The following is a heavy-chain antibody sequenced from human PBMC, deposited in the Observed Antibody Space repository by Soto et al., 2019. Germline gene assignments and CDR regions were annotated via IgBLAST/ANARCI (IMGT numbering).Heavy chain of an antibody. D-gene: IGHD5-18*01. CDR3: ARQRYAGYSYGLYWFDP. V-gene: IGHV4-39*01. J-gene: IGHJ5*02. CDR2: IYYSGTT. Sequence: LSLTCVVSGGSVTNTTYFWGWIRQPPVKGPEWIGSIYYSGTTYSNPSLKSRLTMSIDTSKNQFSLKLSSVTAADTAVYYCARQRYAGYSYGLYWFDPWGQGALVTVSS. CDR1: GGSVTNTTYF.